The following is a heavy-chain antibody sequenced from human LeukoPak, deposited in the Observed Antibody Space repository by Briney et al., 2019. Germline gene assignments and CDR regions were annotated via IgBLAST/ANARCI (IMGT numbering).Heavy chain of an antibody. Sequence: GGSLRLSCAASGFTFSDYYMSWIRQAPGKGLEWVSYISSSGSTIYYADSVKGRFTISRDNAKNSLYLQMSSLRAEDTAVYYCARGERWLQIADFDYWGQGTLVTVSS. CDR1: GFTFSDYY. V-gene: IGHV3-11*04. CDR3: ARGERWLQIADFDY. J-gene: IGHJ4*02. CDR2: ISSSGSTI. D-gene: IGHD5-24*01.